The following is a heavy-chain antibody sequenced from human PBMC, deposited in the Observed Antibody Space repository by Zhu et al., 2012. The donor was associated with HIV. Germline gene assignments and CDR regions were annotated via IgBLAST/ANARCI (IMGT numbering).Heavy chain of an antibody. J-gene: IGHJ3*02. D-gene: IGHD3-10*01. CDR2: ISGSRGST. CDR3: AKDRPPADDTMVRGVIKDAFDI. Sequence: EVQLLESGGGLVQPGGSLRLSCAASGFTFSSYAMSWVRQAPGKGLEWVSAISGSRGSTYYADSVKGRFTISRDNSKNTLYLQMNSLRAEDTAVYYCAKDRPPADDTMVRGVIKDAFDIVGPRGQWSPSLQ. V-gene: IGHV3-23*01. CDR1: GFTFSSYA.